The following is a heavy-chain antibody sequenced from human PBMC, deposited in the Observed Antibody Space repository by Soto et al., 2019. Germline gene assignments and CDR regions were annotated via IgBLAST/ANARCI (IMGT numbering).Heavy chain of an antibody. J-gene: IGHJ4*02. CDR1: GFAFSTYA. D-gene: IGHD3-10*01. Sequence: DVQLLESGGGLVQPGGSLRLSCAASGFAFSTYAMSWVRQAPGKGLEWVSTISGSGAGTYHTDSVKGRFTISRDNSKNTLYLQMNSLRAEDTALYYCAKDMWFGECGEDWGQGTLVTVSS. V-gene: IGHV3-23*01. CDR2: ISGSGAGT. CDR3: AKDMWFGECGED.